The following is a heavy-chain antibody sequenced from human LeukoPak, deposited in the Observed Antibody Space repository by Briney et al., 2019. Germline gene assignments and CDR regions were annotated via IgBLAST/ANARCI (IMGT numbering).Heavy chain of an antibody. Sequence: PGGSLRLSCAASGFTVGSNTMSWVRQAPGKGLEWVSIIYGGGSTSYAESVKGRFTISRDNSKNTLYLQMNSLGAEDTAVYFCARGVTGATLFDYWGQGTLVTVSS. D-gene: IGHD1-14*01. CDR1: GFTVGSNT. CDR3: ARGVTGATLFDY. V-gene: IGHV3-66*01. CDR2: IYGGGST. J-gene: IGHJ4*02.